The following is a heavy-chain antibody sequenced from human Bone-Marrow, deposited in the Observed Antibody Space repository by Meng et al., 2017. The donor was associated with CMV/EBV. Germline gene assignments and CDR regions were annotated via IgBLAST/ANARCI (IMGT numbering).Heavy chain of an antibody. V-gene: IGHV4-61*01. CDR3: AREVTMVRGVIYYYGMDV. Sequence: GSLRLSCTVSGGSVSSGSYYWSWIRQPPGKGLEWIGYIYYSGSTNYNPPLKSRVTISVDTSKNQFSLKLSSVTAADTAVYYCAREVTMVRGVIYYYGMDVWGQGTTVTVSS. CDR2: IYYSGST. J-gene: IGHJ6*02. D-gene: IGHD3-10*01. CDR1: GGSVSSGSYY.